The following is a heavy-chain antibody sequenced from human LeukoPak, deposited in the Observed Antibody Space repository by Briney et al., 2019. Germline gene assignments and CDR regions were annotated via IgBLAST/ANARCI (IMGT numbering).Heavy chain of an antibody. CDR2: ISYDGSNK. V-gene: IGHV3-30-3*01. Sequence: GGSLRLSCAASGFTFSSYAMHWVRQAPGKGLEWVAVISYDGSNKYYADSVKGRFTISRDNSKNTLYLQMNSLRAEDTAVYYCARDLRTAAGYYYGMDVWGQGTTVTVSS. CDR3: ARDLRTAAGYYYGMDV. D-gene: IGHD6-13*01. J-gene: IGHJ6*02. CDR1: GFTFSSYA.